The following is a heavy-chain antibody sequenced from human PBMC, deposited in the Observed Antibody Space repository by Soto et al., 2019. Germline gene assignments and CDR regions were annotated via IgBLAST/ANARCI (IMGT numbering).Heavy chain of an antibody. CDR3: ARTYDDSGPNSGGYGFDI. J-gene: IGHJ3*02. CDR1: GGSISSYY. V-gene: IGHV4-59*01. CDR2: IYNSGTT. Sequence: QVQLQESGPGLVQPSETLSLTCSVSGGSISSYYWSWIRQPPGKGLEWIAYIYNSGTTNYNPSLKSRPTISVDTSKNRFSLKLNSVTAADTAVYYCARTYDDSGPNSGGYGFDIWGQGTMVTVSS. D-gene: IGHD3-22*01.